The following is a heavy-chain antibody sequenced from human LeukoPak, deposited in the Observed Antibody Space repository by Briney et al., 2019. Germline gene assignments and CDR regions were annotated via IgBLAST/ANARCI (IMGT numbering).Heavy chain of an antibody. V-gene: IGHV4-59*08. Sequence: RTSETLSLTCTVSGGSISSYYWSWIRQPPGKGLEWIGYIYYSGSTNYNPSLKSRVTISVDTSKNQFSLKLSSVTAADTAVYYCATLGGTRRGWFDPWGQGTLVTVSS. J-gene: IGHJ5*02. CDR2: IYYSGST. D-gene: IGHD3-16*01. CDR3: ATLGGTRRGWFDP. CDR1: GGSISSYY.